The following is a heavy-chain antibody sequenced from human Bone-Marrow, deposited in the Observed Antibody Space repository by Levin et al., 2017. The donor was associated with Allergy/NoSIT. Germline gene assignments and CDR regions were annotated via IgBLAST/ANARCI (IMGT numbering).Heavy chain of an antibody. CDR2: IYWDDDK. Sequence: SGPTLVKPTQTLTLTCTFSGFSLSTTGMGVGWIRQPPGKAPEWLALIYWDDDKRYIPSLKSRLRITKDTSKNQVVLTMTNMEPVDTGTYYCARREGGYGLNWFDPWGPGTLVTVSS. D-gene: IGHD5-12*01. CDR1: GFSLSTTGMG. CDR3: ARREGGYGLNWFDP. J-gene: IGHJ5*02. V-gene: IGHV2-5*02.